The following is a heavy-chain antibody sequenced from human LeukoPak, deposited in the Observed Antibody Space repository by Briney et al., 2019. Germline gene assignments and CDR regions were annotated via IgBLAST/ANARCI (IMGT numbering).Heavy chain of an antibody. J-gene: IGHJ3*02. CDR1: GFTFSSYA. CDR2: ISSNGGST. CDR3: ARVCGGDCWYAFDI. D-gene: IGHD2-21*02. V-gene: IGHV3-64*01. Sequence: GGSLRLSCAASGFTFSSYAMFWVRQAPGKGLEFVSAISSNGGSTYYANSVKGRFTISRDNSKNTLYLQMGSLRADDMSVYYCARVCGGDCWYAFDIWGRGTMVTVSS.